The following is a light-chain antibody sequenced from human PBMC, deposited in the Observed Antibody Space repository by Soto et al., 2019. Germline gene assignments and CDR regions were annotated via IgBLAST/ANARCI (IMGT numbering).Light chain of an antibody. J-gene: IGKJ5*01. CDR2: GAY. CDR1: QSVSSY. V-gene: IGKV3-15*01. Sequence: EIVMTQSPATLSVSPGERATLSCRASQSVSSYLAWYQQRPGQAPRLLIFGAYNRATGIPARFSGSGSGTELTLTISGLQSEDFALYYCQQYHNWPFTFGQGTRVEIK. CDR3: QQYHNWPFT.